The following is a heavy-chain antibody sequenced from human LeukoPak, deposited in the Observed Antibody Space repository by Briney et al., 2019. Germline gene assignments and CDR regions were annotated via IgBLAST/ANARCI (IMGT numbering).Heavy chain of an antibody. CDR3: ARWTLYYYYYYMDV. CDR1: GGSISSYY. V-gene: IGHV4-59*01. CDR2: IYYSGST. D-gene: IGHD4-23*01. J-gene: IGHJ6*03. Sequence: PSETLSLTCTVSGGSISSYYWSWIRQPPGKGLEWIGYIYYSGSTNYNPSLKSRVTISVDTSKNQFSLKLSSVTAADTAVYYCARWTLYYYYYYMDVWGKGTTVTISS.